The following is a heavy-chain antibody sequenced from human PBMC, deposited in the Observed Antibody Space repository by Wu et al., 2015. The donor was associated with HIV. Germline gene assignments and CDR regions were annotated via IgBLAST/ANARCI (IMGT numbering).Heavy chain of an antibody. CDR2: INPNSGGT. D-gene: IGHD3-22*01. CDR1: GYTFTTYY. J-gene: IGHJ3*02. V-gene: IGHV1-2*02. CDR3: ARDQRITMTHDAFDI. Sequence: QVQLVQSGAEVKKPGASVKVSCKASGYTFTTYYLNWVRQAPGQGLEWMGWINPNSGGTNYAQKFQGRVTMTRDTSISTAYMELSRLRSDDTAVYYCARDQRITMTHDAFDIWGQGTMVTVSS.